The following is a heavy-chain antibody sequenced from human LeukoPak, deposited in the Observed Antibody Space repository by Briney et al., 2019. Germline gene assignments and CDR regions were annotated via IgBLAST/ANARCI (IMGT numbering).Heavy chain of an antibody. Sequence: EASVKVSCKTSGDAFSTYAISWVRQAPGQGPEWMGGIIPMFGTPSYAPKFQGRVTITADDGTSTAYMELSSQRSEDTAVYYCARGREDSTYYYYFDYWGQGTLVTVSS. V-gene: IGHV1-69*01. J-gene: IGHJ4*02. CDR3: ARGREDSTYYYYFDY. CDR2: IIPMFGTP. D-gene: IGHD3-10*01. CDR1: GDAFSTYA.